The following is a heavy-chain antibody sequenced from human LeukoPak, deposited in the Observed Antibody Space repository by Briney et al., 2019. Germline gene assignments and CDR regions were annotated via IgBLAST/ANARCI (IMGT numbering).Heavy chain of an antibody. CDR3: ARDSGTTGEVKFDP. J-gene: IGHJ5*02. CDR2: IYNSGST. V-gene: IGHV4-4*07. CDR1: GGSISSYY. Sequence: PSETLSLTCAVSGGSISSYYWSWIRQPAGKGLEWIGRIYNSGSTTYNPSLKSRVPMSVDTSKNQFSLKLSSLTAADTAVYYCARDSGTTGEVKFDPWGQGTLVTVSS. D-gene: IGHD3-10*01.